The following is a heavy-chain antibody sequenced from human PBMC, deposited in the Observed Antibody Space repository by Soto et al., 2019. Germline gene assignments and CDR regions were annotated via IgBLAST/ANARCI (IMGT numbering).Heavy chain of an antibody. V-gene: IGHV4-59*08. CDR2: TSNSAPT. D-gene: IGHD1-1*01. CDR1: GGSISSYH. CDR3: ARQFRDVYNAVEY. J-gene: IGHJ4*02. Sequence: QVQLQESGPGLLKPSETLSRTCTVSGGSISSYHWSWMRQSPGKGLEWIGYTSNSAPTIYNPSLKSRVTISADTSKNQFSLRLSSVTAADTAVYFCARQFRDVYNAVEYWGQGALVTVSS.